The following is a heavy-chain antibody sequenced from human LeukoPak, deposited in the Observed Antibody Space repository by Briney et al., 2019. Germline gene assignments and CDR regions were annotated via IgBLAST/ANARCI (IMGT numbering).Heavy chain of an antibody. V-gene: IGHV1-69*04. CDR1: GGTFSSYA. D-gene: IGHD3-10*01. CDR2: IIPILGIA. CDR3: ARDHIGLRGVIILPENWFDP. Sequence: GASVKVSCKASGGTFSSYAISWVRQAPGQGLEWMGRIIPILGIANYAQKFQGRVTITADKSTSTAYMELSSLRSEDTAVYYCARDHIGLRGVIILPENWFDPWGQGTLVTVSS. J-gene: IGHJ5*02.